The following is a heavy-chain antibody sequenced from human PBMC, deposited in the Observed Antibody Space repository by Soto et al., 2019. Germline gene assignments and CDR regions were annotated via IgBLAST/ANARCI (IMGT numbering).Heavy chain of an antibody. D-gene: IGHD4-17*01. CDR3: AREDDYGYRYINYGLDV. CDR2: ISFDGTKK. J-gene: IGHJ6*02. CDR1: GFTFNIYA. Sequence: VGSLRLSCAASGFTFNIYALHWVRQAPGKGLEWVAVISFDGTKKYYSDSVKGRFTISRDNLKNTLYLQMNNLRVEDAALYFCAREDDYGYRYINYGLDVWGRGTTVTVSS. V-gene: IGHV3-30-3*01.